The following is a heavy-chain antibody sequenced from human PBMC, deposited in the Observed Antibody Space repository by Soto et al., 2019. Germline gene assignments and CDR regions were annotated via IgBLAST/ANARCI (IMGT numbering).Heavy chain of an antibody. CDR2: IKQDGSEE. V-gene: IGHV3-7*01. CDR1: GFTFSSYW. CDR3: ARIAASGRGWDV. D-gene: IGHD6-13*01. J-gene: IGHJ6*02. Sequence: EVQLVESGGGLVQPGGSLRLSCVDSGFTFSSYWMSWVRQAPVKGLEWVGNIKQDGSEENYVDSVKGRFTISRDNAKNSMDLQMNSLRVEDTAVYYCARIAASGRGWDVWCQGTTVVVSS.